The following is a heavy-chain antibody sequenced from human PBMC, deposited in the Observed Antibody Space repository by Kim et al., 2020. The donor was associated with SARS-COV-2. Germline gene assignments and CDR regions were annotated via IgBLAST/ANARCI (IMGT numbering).Heavy chain of an antibody. CDR3: ARHSSMTTVTFDY. J-gene: IGHJ4*02. Sequence: NPPLKRPVTISVDTSKTQFSLKLSSVTAADTAVYHCARHSSMTTVTFDYWGQGTLVTVSS. D-gene: IGHD4-17*01. V-gene: IGHV4-39*01.